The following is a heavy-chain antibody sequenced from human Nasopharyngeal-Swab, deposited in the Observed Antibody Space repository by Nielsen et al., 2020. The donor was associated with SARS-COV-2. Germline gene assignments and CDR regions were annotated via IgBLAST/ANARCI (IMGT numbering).Heavy chain of an antibody. CDR1: GFTFSSYS. V-gene: IGHV3-21*04. Sequence: GESLKISCAASGFTFSSYSMNWVRQAPGKGLEWVSSISSSSSYIYYADSVKGRFTISRDNAKNSLYLQMSSLRAEDTAVYYCARDMRGAFDYWGQGTLVTVSS. CDR3: ARDMRGAFDY. J-gene: IGHJ4*02. CDR2: ISSSSSYI. D-gene: IGHD2-2*01.